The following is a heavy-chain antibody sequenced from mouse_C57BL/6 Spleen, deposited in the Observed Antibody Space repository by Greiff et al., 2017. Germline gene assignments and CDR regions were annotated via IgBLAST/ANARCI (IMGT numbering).Heavy chain of an antibody. CDR2: ISDGGSYT. J-gene: IGHJ4*01. CDR3: ARGGRRAMDY. Sequence: VQRVESGGGLVKPGGSLKLSCAASGFTFSSYAMSWVRQTPEKRLEWVATISDGGSYTSYPDTVQARFTISTDNAKTNLYLQMSHLKSEDTAIYDWARGGRRAMDYWGQGTSVTVSS. CDR1: GFTFSSYA. V-gene: IGHV5-4*01.